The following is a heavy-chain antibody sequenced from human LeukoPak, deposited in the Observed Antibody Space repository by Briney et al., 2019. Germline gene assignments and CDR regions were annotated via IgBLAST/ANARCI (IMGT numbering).Heavy chain of an antibody. CDR1: GFTFSSYG. CDR3: ASDY. CDR2: IYSGGST. Sequence: GALRLSCAASGFTFSSYGMHWVRQAPGKGLEWVSVIYSGGSTYYADSVKGRFTISRDNSKNTLYLQMNSLRAEDTAVYYCASDYWGQGTLVTVSS. J-gene: IGHJ4*02. V-gene: IGHV3-66*01.